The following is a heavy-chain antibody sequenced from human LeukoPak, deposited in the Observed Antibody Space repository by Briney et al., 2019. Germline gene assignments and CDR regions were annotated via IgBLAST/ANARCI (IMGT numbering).Heavy chain of an antibody. J-gene: IGHJ4*02. CDR3: AKLYSSGWDTIDY. V-gene: IGHV3-23*01. CDR2: FSGSGCST. Sequence: GGSLRLSCAASGFTLSSYAMSWVRQAPGKGLEWVSSFSGSGCSTYHADSVKGRFTISRDNSKNTLYLQMNSLRAEDTDVYYCAKLYSSGWDTIDYWGQGTLVTVSS. CDR1: GFTLSSYA. D-gene: IGHD6-19*01.